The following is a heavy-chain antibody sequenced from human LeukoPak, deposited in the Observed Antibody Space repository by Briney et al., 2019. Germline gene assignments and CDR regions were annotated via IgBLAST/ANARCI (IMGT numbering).Heavy chain of an antibody. Sequence: GGSLRLSCAASGFTVSSSYMSWVSQAPGKGLEWVSVIYSGGSTYYADSVKGRFTISRRNSKNTLYLQMNSLRAEDTAVYYCARGRLGTFDYWGQGTLVTVSS. V-gene: IGHV3-53*04. CDR1: GFTVSSSY. J-gene: IGHJ4*02. CDR3: ARGRLGTFDY. CDR2: IYSGGST. D-gene: IGHD3/OR15-3a*01.